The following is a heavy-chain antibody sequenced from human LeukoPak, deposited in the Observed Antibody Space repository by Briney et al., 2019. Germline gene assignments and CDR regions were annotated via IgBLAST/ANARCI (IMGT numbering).Heavy chain of an antibody. CDR2: ISESAVST. CDR1: GFTFSSYA. Sequence: GGSLRLSCAASGFTFSSYAMNWVRQAPGKGLEWVSAISESAVSTNYADSVKGRFTISRDNSKNTVYPRMNSLRAEDTAVYYCAKERDYSGYGFLDYWGQGTLVTVSS. D-gene: IGHD5-12*01. CDR3: AKERDYSGYGFLDY. J-gene: IGHJ4*02. V-gene: IGHV3-23*01.